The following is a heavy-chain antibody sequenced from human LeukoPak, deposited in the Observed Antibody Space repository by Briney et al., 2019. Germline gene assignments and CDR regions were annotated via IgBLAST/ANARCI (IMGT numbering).Heavy chain of an antibody. CDR2: INPNIGGT. CDR3: ARDYDYIWGSYRFYFDY. J-gene: IGHJ4*02. CDR1: GYTFITYG. Sequence: ASVKVSCKASGYTFITYGVTWVRQAPGQGLEWMGWINPNIGGTNYAQKFQGRVTMTRDTSISTAYMELSRLRSDDTAVYYCARDYDYIWGSYRFYFDYWGQGTLVTVSS. D-gene: IGHD3-16*02. V-gene: IGHV1-2*02.